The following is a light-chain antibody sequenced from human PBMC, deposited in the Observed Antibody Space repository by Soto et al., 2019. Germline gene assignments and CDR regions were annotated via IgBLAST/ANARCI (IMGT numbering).Light chain of an antibody. CDR3: QQCYSSPPT. V-gene: IGKV1-39*01. Sequence: DIQMTQSPSSLSASVGDRVTITCRASQSISSYLNWYQQKPGKAPKLLIYAASSLQSGVPSRFSGSGSGTDFTITISSLQPEDFATYYCQQCYSSPPTFGQGTKVEIK. CDR1: QSISSY. CDR2: AAS. J-gene: IGKJ1*01.